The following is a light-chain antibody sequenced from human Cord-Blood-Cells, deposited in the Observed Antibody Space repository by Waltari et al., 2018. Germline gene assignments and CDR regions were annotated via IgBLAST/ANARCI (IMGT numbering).Light chain of an antibody. CDR1: NIGSKS. V-gene: IGLV3-21*04. J-gene: IGLJ1*01. CDR2: YDS. CDR3: QVWDSSSDHYV. Sequence: SYVLTQPPSVSVAPGKTARITCGGNNIGSKSAHWYQQKPGQAPVLVRYYDSDRPSWIPGRFSGSNSGNTATLTISRVEDGDEADYYCQVWDSSSDHYVFGTGTKVTVL.